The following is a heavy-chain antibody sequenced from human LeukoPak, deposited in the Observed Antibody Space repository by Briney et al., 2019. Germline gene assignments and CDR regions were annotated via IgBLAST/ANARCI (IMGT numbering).Heavy chain of an antibody. J-gene: IGHJ3*02. CDR1: YW. V-gene: IGHV5-51*01. Sequence: YWSWIRQPPGKGLEWMGIIYVGDSETNYSPSFQGQVAISVDKSISAAYLQWRSLKASDTAMYYCASGSPLDAFDIWGQGTMVTVSS. CDR2: IYVGDSET. CDR3: ASGSPLDAFDI. D-gene: IGHD5-12*01.